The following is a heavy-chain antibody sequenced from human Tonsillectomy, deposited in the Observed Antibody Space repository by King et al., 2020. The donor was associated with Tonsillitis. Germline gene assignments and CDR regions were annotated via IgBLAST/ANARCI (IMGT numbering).Heavy chain of an antibody. CDR1: GFTFSSYA. CDR2: ISASGGNT. CDR3: AKDLVPAAMGAFDY. V-gene: IGHV3-23*04. J-gene: IGHJ4*02. D-gene: IGHD2-2*01. Sequence: VQLVESGGGLVQPGGSLRLSCAASGFTFSSYAMSWVRQAPGKGLEWVSAISASGGNTYNADSVKGRFTIPRDNSKNTLYLQMNSLRAEDTAVYYCAKDLVPAAMGAFDYWGQGTLVTVSS.